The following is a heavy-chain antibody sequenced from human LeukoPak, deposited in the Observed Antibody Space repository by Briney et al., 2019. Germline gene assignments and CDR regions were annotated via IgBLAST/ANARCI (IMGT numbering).Heavy chain of an antibody. Sequence: PGGSLRLSCAASGFTLSSHGMSWVRQAPGKGLEWVSAISGSGGSTYYADSVKGRFTISRDNSKNTLYLQMNSLRVEDTAVYYCAKSSRITMIVVVKEGYYFDYWGQGTLVTVSS. CDR2: ISGSGGST. D-gene: IGHD3-22*01. V-gene: IGHV3-23*01. CDR3: AKSSRITMIVVVKEGYYFDY. J-gene: IGHJ4*02. CDR1: GFTLSSHG.